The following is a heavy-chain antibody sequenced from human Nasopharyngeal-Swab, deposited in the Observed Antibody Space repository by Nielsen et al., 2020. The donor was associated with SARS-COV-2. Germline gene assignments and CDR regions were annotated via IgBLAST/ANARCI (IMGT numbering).Heavy chain of an antibody. Sequence: GESLKISCAASGFTFSDYYMSWIRQAPGKGLEWVSYISSSGSTIYYADSVKGRFTISRDNAKNSLYLQMNSLGAEDTAVYYCAREGGDYCSSTSCLRYYYYMDVWGKGTTVTVSS. D-gene: IGHD2-2*01. CDR2: ISSSGSTI. J-gene: IGHJ6*03. CDR1: GFTFSDYY. V-gene: IGHV3-11*04. CDR3: AREGGDYCSSTSCLRYYYYMDV.